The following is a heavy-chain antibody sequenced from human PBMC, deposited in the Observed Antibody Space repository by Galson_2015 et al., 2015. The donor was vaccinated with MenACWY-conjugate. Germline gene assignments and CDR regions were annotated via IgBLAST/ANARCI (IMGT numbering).Heavy chain of an antibody. V-gene: IGHV1-3*01. CDR1: GYTFTTYA. CDR3: VRETMVWLQAVCRGGASAS. Sequence: SVKVSCKASGYTFTTYAMHWVRQAPGQRLEWMGWINPANGNTKYSQNFQGRLTFTRDTSATTVYMELSSLRSEDTAMFYCVRETMVWLQAVCRGGASASWGRGTRVPAAS. CDR2: INPANGNT. D-gene: IGHD3-10*01. J-gene: IGHJ5*02.